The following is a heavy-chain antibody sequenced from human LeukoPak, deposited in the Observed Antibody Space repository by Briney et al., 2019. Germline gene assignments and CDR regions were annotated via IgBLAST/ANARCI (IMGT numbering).Heavy chain of an antibody. CDR2: ITYSGNA. CDR3: ARDLSSYNWFDP. J-gene: IGHJ5*02. D-gene: IGHD3-10*01. V-gene: IGHV4-59*02. Sequence: PSETLSLTCTVSGASVSSYYWSWIRQSPGKGLEWIGYITYSGNAIYNPSLKSRVTISVGTSKNQFSLKMASMTAADTAVYHCARDLSSYNWFDPWGQGTLVTVSS. CDR1: GASVSSYY.